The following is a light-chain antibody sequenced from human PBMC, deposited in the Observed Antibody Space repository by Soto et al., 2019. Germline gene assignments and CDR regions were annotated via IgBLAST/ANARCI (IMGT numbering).Light chain of an antibody. CDR3: CSYGGNIWL. Sequence: QSALTQPRSVSGSPGQSVTISCTGTRSDVGTYNSVSWYQQHPGKAPKLMIYYVSERPSGVPDRFSGSKSGNTASLTISGLQAEDEADYYCCSYGGNIWLFGGGTKLTVL. V-gene: IGLV2-11*01. CDR1: RSDVGTYNS. CDR2: YVS. J-gene: IGLJ3*02.